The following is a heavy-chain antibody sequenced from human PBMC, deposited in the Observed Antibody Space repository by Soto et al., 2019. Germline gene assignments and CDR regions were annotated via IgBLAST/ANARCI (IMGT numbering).Heavy chain of an antibody. D-gene: IGHD1-26*01. Sequence: LRLSCEASAFMFSDYWMTWVRQAPGKGLEWVANIKQDGSEKYYVDSVKGRFTISRDNAKKSLYLQMSSLRAEDTAVYYCARGEGAGLFGMDVWGQGTTVTVSS. CDR1: AFMFSDYW. CDR3: ARGEGAGLFGMDV. CDR2: IKQDGSEK. V-gene: IGHV3-7*03. J-gene: IGHJ6*02.